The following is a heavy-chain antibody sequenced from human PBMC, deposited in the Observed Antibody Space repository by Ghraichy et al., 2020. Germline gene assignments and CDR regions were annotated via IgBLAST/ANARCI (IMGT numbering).Heavy chain of an antibody. CDR3: AKDQGFIAAADLFDS. D-gene: IGHD6-13*01. V-gene: IGHV3-23*01. CDR2: ISGSGGST. Sequence: GGSLRLSCAASGFTFSSYAMSWVRQAPGKGLEWVSGISGSGGSTYYADSVKGRFTISRGNSKNTLYLQMNSLRAEDTAVYYCAKDQGFIAAADLFDSWGQGTLVTVSS. CDR1: GFTFSSYA. J-gene: IGHJ4*02.